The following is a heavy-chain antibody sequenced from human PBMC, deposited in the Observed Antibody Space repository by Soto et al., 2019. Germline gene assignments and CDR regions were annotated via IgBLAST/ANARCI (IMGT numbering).Heavy chain of an antibody. J-gene: IGHJ5*02. CDR2: FDPEDGET. CDR3: ATARITMVRGVIIRSDWFDP. D-gene: IGHD3-10*01. CDR1: GYTLTELS. Sequence: ASVKVSCKVSGYTLTELSMHWVRQAPGKGLEWMGGFDPEDGETIYAQKFQGRVTMTEDTSTDTAYMELSSLGSEDTAVYYCATARITMVRGVIIRSDWFDPWGQGTLVTVSS. V-gene: IGHV1-24*01.